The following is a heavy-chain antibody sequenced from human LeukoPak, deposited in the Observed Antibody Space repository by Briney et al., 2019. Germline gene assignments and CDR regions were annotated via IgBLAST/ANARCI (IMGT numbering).Heavy chain of an antibody. CDR1: GYIFTSYG. V-gene: IGHV1-18*01. CDR2: ISAYNGNT. Sequence: GASVKVSCKASGYIFTSYGISWVRQAPGQGREWMGWISAYNGNTHYAQKLQGRVTMTTDTSTSTAYMELRSLTSDDTDMNYCARNPGHYDSSGYYYVWGQGTLVTVSS. CDR3: ARNPGHYDSSGYYYV. J-gene: IGHJ4*02. D-gene: IGHD3-22*01.